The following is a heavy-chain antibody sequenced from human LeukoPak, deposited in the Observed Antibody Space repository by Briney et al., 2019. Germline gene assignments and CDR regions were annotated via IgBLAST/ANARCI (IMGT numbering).Heavy chain of an antibody. D-gene: IGHD3-10*01. J-gene: IGHJ4*02. CDR3: ARDRDPLLWFGELSY. CDR2: IWYDGSNK. Sequence: GGSLRLSCAASGFTFSSYGMHWVRQAPGKGLEWVAVIWYDGSNKYYADSVKGRFTISRDNSKNTLYLQMNSLRAEDTAVYYCARDRDPLLWFGELSYWGQGTLVTVSS. CDR1: GFTFSSYG. V-gene: IGHV3-33*01.